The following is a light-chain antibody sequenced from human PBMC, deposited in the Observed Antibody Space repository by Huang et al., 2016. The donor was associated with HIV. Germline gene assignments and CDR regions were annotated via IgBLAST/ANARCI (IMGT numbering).Light chain of an antibody. CDR1: QNVGNNY. Sequence: EIVLTQAPGTLSLSPGERATLSFRASQNVGNNYLAWYQQKPGQAPRLLFSGLFGRATGIPARFSGSGSGTDFTLTISRLEPEDSGVFYCQQFRRSPFTFGGGTKVEIK. J-gene: IGKJ4*01. V-gene: IGKV3-20*01. CDR3: QQFRRSPFT. CDR2: GLF.